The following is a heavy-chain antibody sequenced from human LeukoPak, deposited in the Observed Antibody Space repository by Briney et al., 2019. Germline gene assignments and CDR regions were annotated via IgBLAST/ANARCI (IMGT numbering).Heavy chain of an antibody. D-gene: IGHD4-17*01. Sequence: PSETLSLTCTVSGGSISSGDYYWSWIRQPPGKGLEWIGYIDYSGSTNYNPSLKSRVTISVDTSKNQFPLKLSSVTAADTAVYYCARDPGLTTGDAFDIWGQGTMVTVSS. CDR3: ARDPGLTTGDAFDI. CDR1: GGSISSGDYY. J-gene: IGHJ3*02. CDR2: IDYSGST. V-gene: IGHV4-30-4*01.